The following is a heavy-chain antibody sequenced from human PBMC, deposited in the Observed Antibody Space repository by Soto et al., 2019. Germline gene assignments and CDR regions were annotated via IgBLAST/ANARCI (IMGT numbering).Heavy chain of an antibody. CDR2: FIPIFGTA. D-gene: IGHD5-18*01. J-gene: IGHJ4*02. Sequence: ASVKVSCKAARGSFSASGFSWVRQAPGQGLEWVGGFIPIFGTANYAPKFQDRVTMTADEPTSTVYMALSSLKSEDTAMYYCARSGYSYGPNIDWGQGTLVTVSS. CDR1: RGSFSASG. V-gene: IGHV1-69*13. CDR3: ARSGYSYGPNID.